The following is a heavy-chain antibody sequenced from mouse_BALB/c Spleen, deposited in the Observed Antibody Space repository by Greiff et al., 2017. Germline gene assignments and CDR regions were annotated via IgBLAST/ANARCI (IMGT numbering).Heavy chain of an antibody. J-gene: IGHJ4*01. Sequence: QVQLQQSGAELVRPGVSVKISCKGSGYTFTDYAMHWVKQSHAKSLEWIGVISTYYGDASSNQKFKGKATMTVDKSSSTAYMELARLTSEDSAIYYCAREYGNYYAMDYWGQGTSVTVSS. CDR1: GYTFTDYA. D-gene: IGHD2-10*02. V-gene: IGHV1S137*01. CDR3: AREYGNYYAMDY. CDR2: ISTYYGDA.